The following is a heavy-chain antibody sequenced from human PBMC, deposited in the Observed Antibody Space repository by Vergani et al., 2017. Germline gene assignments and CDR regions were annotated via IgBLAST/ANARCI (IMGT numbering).Heavy chain of an antibody. CDR2: ISYDGSNK. Sequence: QVHLVESGGGVVQPGRSLRLSCAASGFTFSSYAMHWVRQAPGKGLEWVAVISYDGSNKYYADSVKGRFTISRDNSKNTLYLQMNSLRAEDTAVYYCARVRAPNRYCSSTSCYFRYYYMDVWGK. J-gene: IGHJ6*03. D-gene: IGHD2-2*01. CDR1: GFTFSSYA. V-gene: IGHV3-30-3*01. CDR3: ARVRAPNRYCSSTSCYFRYYYMDV.